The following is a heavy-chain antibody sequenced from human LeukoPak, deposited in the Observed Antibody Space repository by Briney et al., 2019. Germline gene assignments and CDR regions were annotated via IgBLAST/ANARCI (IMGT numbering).Heavy chain of an antibody. CDR1: GFTFSSYA. Sequence: GGSLRLSCAASGFTFSSYAMTWVRQAPGKGLDWVSSTSAGAGSTYYADSMKGRFTMSRDKSNNMLYLKMNSLRADDTAVYYCGKAASSSFLNWFDPWGQGTLVTVSS. V-gene: IGHV3-23*01. D-gene: IGHD2-2*01. CDR3: GKAASSSFLNWFDP. J-gene: IGHJ5*02. CDR2: TSAGAGST.